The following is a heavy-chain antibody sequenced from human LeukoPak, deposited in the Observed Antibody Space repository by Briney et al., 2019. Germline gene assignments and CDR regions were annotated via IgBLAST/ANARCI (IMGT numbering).Heavy chain of an antibody. D-gene: IGHD6-19*01. CDR3: ASRRKTRIAVAGTLDY. CDR1: GGSISSSNW. V-gene: IGHV4-4*02. J-gene: IGHJ4*02. CDR2: IYHSGGT. Sequence: PSETLSLTCAVSGGSISSSNWWSWVRQPPGKGLEWIGEIYHSGGTNYNPSLKSRVTISVDKSKNQFSLKLSSVTAADTAVYYCASRRKTRIAVAGTLDYWGQGTLVTVSS.